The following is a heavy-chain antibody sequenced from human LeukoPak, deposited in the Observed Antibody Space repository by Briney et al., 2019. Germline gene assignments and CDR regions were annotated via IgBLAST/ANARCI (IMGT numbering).Heavy chain of an antibody. V-gene: IGHV3-30*18. Sequence: GGSLRLSWATSGFTFSSYCMHLGRPAPGQGLEWVAVISYDGSNKYYADSVKGRFTISRDNSENTLYLQMNSLRAEDTAVYYCAKDPCGETQSFYYYYYGMDVWGQGTTVTVSS. CDR2: ISYDGSNK. CDR1: GFTFSSYC. CDR3: AKDPCGETQSFYYYYYGMDV. D-gene: IGHD2-21*01. J-gene: IGHJ6*02.